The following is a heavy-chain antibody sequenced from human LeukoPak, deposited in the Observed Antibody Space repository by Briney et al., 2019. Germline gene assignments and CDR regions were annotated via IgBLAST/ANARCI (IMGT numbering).Heavy chain of an antibody. CDR3: AKYFASGSRNFDS. CDR2: ISGNGDTT. V-gene: IGHV3-23*01. Sequence: GGSLRLSCAASGFTFYSYAMSWVRQAPGKGLEWVSAISGNGDTTHCADSVKDRSTISRDNSKNILYLQMYSLRAEDTAVYYCAKYFASGSRNFDSWGQGTLVTVSS. CDR1: GFTFYSYA. J-gene: IGHJ4*02. D-gene: IGHD3-10*01.